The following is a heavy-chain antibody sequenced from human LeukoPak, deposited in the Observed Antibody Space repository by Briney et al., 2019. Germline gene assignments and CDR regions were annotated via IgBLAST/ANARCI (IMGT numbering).Heavy chain of an antibody. Sequence: SLRLSCAVSGFTFEDYAMHWVRQAPGKGLEWVPGISWNSGSIGYADSVKGRFTISRDNAKNSLYLQMNGLRAEDTALYYCAKSRYYGSGSYLPLDYWGQGTLVTVSS. CDR1: GFTFEDYA. CDR2: ISWNSGSI. CDR3: AKSRYYGSGSYLPLDY. D-gene: IGHD3-10*01. V-gene: IGHV3-9*01. J-gene: IGHJ4*02.